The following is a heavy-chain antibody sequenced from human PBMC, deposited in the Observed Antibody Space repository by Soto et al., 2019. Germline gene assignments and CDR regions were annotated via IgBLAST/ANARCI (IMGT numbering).Heavy chain of an antibody. J-gene: IGHJ6*02. V-gene: IGHV3-33*06. Sequence: QVQLVEYGGGVVQPGRSLRLSCTAPGFNFNNYGMNWVRQAPGKGLEWVAVIWYDGLNKYYADSVKGRFTISRDNSKNTVYLQMNSLRADDTAVYYCAKNVRSGYYYYGMDVWGQGTTVTVSS. CDR3: AKNVRSGYYYYGMDV. D-gene: IGHD3-3*01. CDR2: IWYDGLNK. CDR1: GFNFNNYG.